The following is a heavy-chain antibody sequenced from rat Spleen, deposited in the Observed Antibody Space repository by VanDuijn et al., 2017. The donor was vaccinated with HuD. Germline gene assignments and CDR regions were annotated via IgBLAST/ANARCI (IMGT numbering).Heavy chain of an antibody. D-gene: IGHD1-2*01. CDR3: ARADIAAISTDGI. J-gene: IGHJ2*01. CDR2: ITNAAGKV. CDR1: GFTFNNYW. Sequence: EVQLVESGGGLVQPGRSLKLSCVASGFTFNNYWMTWIRQAPGKGLEWVASITNAAGKVHYPDSVKGRFTISRDTAQNTLYLQMNSLQTEDTATYYCARADIAAISTDGIWGQGVMVTVSS. V-gene: IGHV5-31*01.